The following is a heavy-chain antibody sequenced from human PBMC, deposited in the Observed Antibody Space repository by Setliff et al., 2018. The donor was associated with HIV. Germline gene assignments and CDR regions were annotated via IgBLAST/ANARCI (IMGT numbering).Heavy chain of an antibody. J-gene: IGHJ4*02. CDR1: GYSFTSYW. CDR3: AKGLGFCGSTTCFFDY. Sequence: GESLKISCKGSGYSFTSYWIGWARQMPGKGLEWLGIIYPGDSDTKYSPSFQGQVTFSADTSISTAYLQWSSLKASDTAMYYCAKGLGFCGSTTCFFDYWGQGTPVTVSS. D-gene: IGHD2-2*01. V-gene: IGHV5-51*01. CDR2: IYPGDSDT.